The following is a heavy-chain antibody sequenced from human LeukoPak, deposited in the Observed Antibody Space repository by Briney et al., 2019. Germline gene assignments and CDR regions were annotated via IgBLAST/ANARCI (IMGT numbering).Heavy chain of an antibody. Sequence: SPSQTLSLTCTVSGGSGSSDVYYWTWIRQRPGKGLEWIGYISNSGSTHYSPSLRSRVTISVDTSKNHFSLKLSSVTAADTAVYYCARETLSTHAFDIWGQGTMVTVSS. D-gene: IGHD2-2*01. CDR3: ARETLSTHAFDI. CDR2: ISNSGST. J-gene: IGHJ3*02. CDR1: GGSGSSDVYY. V-gene: IGHV4-31*03.